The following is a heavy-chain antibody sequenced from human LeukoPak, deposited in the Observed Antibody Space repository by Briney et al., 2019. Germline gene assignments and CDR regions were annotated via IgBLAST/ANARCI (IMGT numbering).Heavy chain of an antibody. J-gene: IGHJ6*02. CDR3: ARGRNYAMDV. V-gene: IGHV3-74*01. CDR1: GVTFSTYW. Sequence: GGSLRLSCAASGVTFSTYWMHWDRQAPGKGLVWVSGINSDGSSTTYAGSVKGRFTISRDNAKNTLYLQMNSLRAEDTAVYYCARGRNYAMDVWGQGSTVTVSS. CDR2: INSDGSST.